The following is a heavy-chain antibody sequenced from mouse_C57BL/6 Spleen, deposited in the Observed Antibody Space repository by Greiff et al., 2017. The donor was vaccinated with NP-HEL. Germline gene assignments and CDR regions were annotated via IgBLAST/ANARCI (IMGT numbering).Heavy chain of an antibody. CDR1: GYTFTGYW. V-gene: IGHV1-9*01. J-gene: IGHJ3*01. D-gene: IGHD2-4*01. CDR2: ILPGSGST. Sequence: VQLQQSGAELMKPGASVKLSCKATGYTFTGYWIEWVKQRPGHGLEWIGEILPGSGSTNYNEKFKGKATFTADTSSNTAYMQLSSLTTEDSAIYYWARDSYDYEKRAWFAYWGQGTLVTVSA. CDR3: ARDSYDYEKRAWFAY.